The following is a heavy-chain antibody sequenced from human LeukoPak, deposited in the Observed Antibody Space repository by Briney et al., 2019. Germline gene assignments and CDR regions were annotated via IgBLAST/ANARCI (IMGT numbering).Heavy chain of an antibody. CDR1: GGSISSSY. J-gene: IGHJ4*02. V-gene: IGHV4-4*07. Sequence: PSETLSLTCTVSGGSISSSYWSWIRQPAGKGLEWIGRVYTSGSTNYNYNPPLKSRLTMSVDTSKNQFSLKLSSVTAADTAVYYCARDPNSALWGQGTLVTVSS. CDR2: VYTSGST. CDR3: ARDPNSAL. D-gene: IGHD2-21*01.